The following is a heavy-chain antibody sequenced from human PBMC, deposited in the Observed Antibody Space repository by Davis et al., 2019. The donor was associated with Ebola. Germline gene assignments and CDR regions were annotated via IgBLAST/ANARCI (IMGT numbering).Heavy chain of an antibody. CDR2: ISYDGSNK. V-gene: IGHV3-30*19. J-gene: IGHJ6*02. D-gene: IGHD6-13*01. CDR3: ASWGNSSSWYYYYYGMDV. Sequence: GESLKISCAASGFTFSSYGMHWVRQAPGKGLEWVAVISYDGSNKYYADSVKGRYTISRDNSKNTLYLQMNSLRAEDTAVYYCASWGNSSSWYYYYYGMDVWGQGTTVTVSS. CDR1: GFTFSSYG.